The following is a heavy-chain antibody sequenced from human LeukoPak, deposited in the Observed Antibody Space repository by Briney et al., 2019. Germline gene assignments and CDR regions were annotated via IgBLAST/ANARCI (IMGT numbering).Heavy chain of an antibody. CDR3: AREPSTANWFDP. J-gene: IGHJ5*02. D-gene: IGHD4-17*01. Sequence: SQTLSLTCNVSGGSISLGYYWSWIRQPAGNAPEWIGRFYVTGSTHCSPPLKSRVTISAATTKNQLSLRLPSVTAADTSVYYCAREPSTANWFDPWGQGTPVTVSS. CDR2: FYVTGST. CDR1: GGSISLGYY. V-gene: IGHV4-61*02.